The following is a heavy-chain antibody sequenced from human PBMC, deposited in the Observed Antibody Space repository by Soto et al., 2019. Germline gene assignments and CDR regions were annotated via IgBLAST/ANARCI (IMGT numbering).Heavy chain of an antibody. J-gene: IGHJ4*02. V-gene: IGHV3-30*19. CDR3: ARWGTTGGFDL. CDR2: TSYDGNNK. D-gene: IGHD3-16*01. Sequence: QVQLVESGGGVVQPGTSLRLSCAASGFRFKSFVMHWVRQAPGKGLEWVAFTSYDGNNKDYGDSVKGRFTVSRDNSQNTLHLQMXXXXXXXTALYYGARWGTTGGFDLWGQGTLVSVSS. CDR1: GFRFKSFV.